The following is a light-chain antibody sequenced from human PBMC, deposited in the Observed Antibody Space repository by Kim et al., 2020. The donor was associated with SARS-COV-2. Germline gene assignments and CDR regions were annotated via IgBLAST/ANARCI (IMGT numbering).Light chain of an antibody. Sequence: VAWGQTVKNSCQGGSLRRYYANWGQQKTEQAPIVVIYSKNNRPSGSPDRFSGASSGNTASLTITGTQAGDEADYNCNTRDSNDNVVFGGGTKLTVL. CDR2: SKN. CDR1: SLRRYY. CDR3: NTRDSNDNVV. J-gene: IGLJ2*01. V-gene: IGLV3-19*01.